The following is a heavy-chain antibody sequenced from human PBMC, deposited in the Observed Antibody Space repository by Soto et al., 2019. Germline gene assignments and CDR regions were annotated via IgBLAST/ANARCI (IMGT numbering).Heavy chain of an antibody. V-gene: IGHV3-30*18. J-gene: IGHJ4*02. CDR3: AKDLAHFEY. CDR1: GFTFSSYG. Sequence: GGSLRLSCAASGFTFSSYGMHWVRQAPGKGLEWVAVISYDGSNKYYADSVKGRFTISRDNSKNTLYLQMNSLRAEDTAVYYCAKDLAHFEYWGQGTLVTVSS. CDR2: ISYDGSNK.